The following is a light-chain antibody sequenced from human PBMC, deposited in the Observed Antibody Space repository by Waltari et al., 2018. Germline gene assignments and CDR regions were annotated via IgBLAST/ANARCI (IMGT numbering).Light chain of an antibody. V-gene: IGKV1-39*01. CDR1: QSISGS. Sequence: DIQMTQSPSSLSASVGDRVTITCRASQSISGSLNWYQQKPGKAPWLLVYAASRLQRGVPSRFRGSASGTYFTLTISSLQPEAFATYYCLQTYSTPLTFGGGTNVDIK. CDR3: LQTYSTPLT. CDR2: AAS. J-gene: IGKJ4*01.